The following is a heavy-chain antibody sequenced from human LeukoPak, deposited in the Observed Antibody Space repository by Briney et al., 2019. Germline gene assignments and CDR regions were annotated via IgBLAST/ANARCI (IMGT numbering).Heavy chain of an antibody. J-gene: IGHJ5*02. D-gene: IGHD2-8*01. V-gene: IGHV4-30-4*01. CDR2: IYYSGST. CDR3: ARVFRGVWFDP. Sequence: NPSQTLSLTCTVSGGSISSGDYYWSWIRQPPGKGLEWIGYIYYSGSTYYNPSLKSRVTISVDRSKNQFSLKLSSVTAADTAVYYCARVFRGVWFDPWGQGTLVTVSS. CDR1: GGSISSGDYY.